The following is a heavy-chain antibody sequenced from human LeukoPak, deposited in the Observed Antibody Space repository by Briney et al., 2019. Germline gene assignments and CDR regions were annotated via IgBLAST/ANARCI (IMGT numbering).Heavy chain of an antibody. Sequence: SQTLSLTCAISGDSVSSNSAAWNWIRQSPSRGLEWLGRTYYRSKWYNDYAVSVKSRITINPDTSKNQFSLQLNSVTPEDTAVYYCARGTSWQWLGDDVFDIWGQGTMVTVSS. CDR2: TYYRSKWYN. J-gene: IGHJ3*02. V-gene: IGHV6-1*01. CDR1: GDSVSSNSAA. CDR3: ARGTSWQWLGDDVFDI. D-gene: IGHD6-19*01.